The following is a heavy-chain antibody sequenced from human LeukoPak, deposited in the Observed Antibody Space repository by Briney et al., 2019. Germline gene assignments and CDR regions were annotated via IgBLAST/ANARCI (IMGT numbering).Heavy chain of an antibody. V-gene: IGHV4-59*12. CDR1: GGSISSYY. CDR2: IYYSGST. CDR3: ARDKGGSYYGFNWFDP. Sequence: SETLSLTCTVSGGSISSYYWSWIRQPPGKGLEWIGYIYYSGSTNYNPSLKSRVTISVDTSKNQFSLKLSSVTAADTAVYYCARDKGGSYYGFNWFDPWGQGTLVTVSS. D-gene: IGHD1-26*01. J-gene: IGHJ5*02.